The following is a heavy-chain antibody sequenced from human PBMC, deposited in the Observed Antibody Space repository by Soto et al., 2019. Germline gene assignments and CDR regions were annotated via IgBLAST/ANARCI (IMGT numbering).Heavy chain of an antibody. D-gene: IGHD3-22*01. J-gene: IGHJ6*02. CDR1: GFTFSSYS. Sequence: GGSLRLSCAASGFTFSSYSMNWVRQAPGKGLEWVSYISSSSSTIYYADSVKGRFTISRDNAKNSLYLQMNSLRDEDTAVYYCARGNYYDSSGKRDYYYYGMDVWGQGTTVTVSS. V-gene: IGHV3-48*02. CDR3: ARGNYYDSSGKRDYYYYGMDV. CDR2: ISSSSSTI.